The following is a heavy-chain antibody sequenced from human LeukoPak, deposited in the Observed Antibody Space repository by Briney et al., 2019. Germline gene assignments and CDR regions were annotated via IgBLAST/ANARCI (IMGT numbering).Heavy chain of an antibody. CDR3: ARGRIHPEYYYYYYMDV. D-gene: IGHD1-14*01. J-gene: IGHJ6*03. V-gene: IGHV4-34*01. CDR1: GGSFSGYY. CDR2: INHSGST. Sequence: SETLSLTCAVYGGSFSGYYWSWIRQPPGKGLEWIGEINHSGSTNYNPSLKSRVTISVDTSKNQFSLKLSSVTAADTAVYYCARGRIHPEYYYYYYMDVWGKGTTVTVSS.